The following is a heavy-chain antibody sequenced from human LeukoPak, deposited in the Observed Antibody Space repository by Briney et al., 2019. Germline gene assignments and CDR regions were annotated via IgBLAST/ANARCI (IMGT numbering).Heavy chain of an antibody. Sequence: ASVKVSCKASGYAFTSYGISWVRQAPGQGLEWMGWISAYNGNTNYAQKLQGRVTMTTDTSTSTAYMELRSLRSDDTAVYYCARLPRYSYGYEYYFDYWGQGTLVTVSS. D-gene: IGHD5-18*01. J-gene: IGHJ4*02. CDR3: ARLPRYSYGYEYYFDY. CDR2: ISAYNGNT. CDR1: GYAFTSYG. V-gene: IGHV1-18*01.